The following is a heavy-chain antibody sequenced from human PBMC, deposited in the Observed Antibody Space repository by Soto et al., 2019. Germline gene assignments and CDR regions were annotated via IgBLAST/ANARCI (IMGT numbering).Heavy chain of an antibody. V-gene: IGHV4-30-2*01. Sequence: PSETLSLTCNMPGGSYSISTYSWSWIRQPPGKALQWIGFIYQSGVTSYNPSLASRVSISLDRSNNQCSLKLKSVTAADTAVYFCAGMPYTSGLRFDTWGPGTLVTVSS. J-gene: IGHJ5*02. CDR1: GGSYSISTYS. D-gene: IGHD6-19*01. CDR3: AGMPYTSGLRFDT. CDR2: IYQSGVT.